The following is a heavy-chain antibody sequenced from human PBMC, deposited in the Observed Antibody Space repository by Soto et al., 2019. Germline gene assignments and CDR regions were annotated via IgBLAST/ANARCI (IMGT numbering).Heavy chain of an antibody. CDR3: ARNYGPGYTFDY. V-gene: IGHV4-59*08. Sequence: PSETLSLTCSVSGGSISSYYWSWIRQPPGKGLEWIGYIYYTGSTNSNLSLKSRATISLDTSKNQFSLRLTSVTAADTAVYYCARNYGPGYTFDYWGQGTLVTVSS. CDR1: GGSISSYY. D-gene: IGHD3-10*01. J-gene: IGHJ4*02. CDR2: IYYTGST.